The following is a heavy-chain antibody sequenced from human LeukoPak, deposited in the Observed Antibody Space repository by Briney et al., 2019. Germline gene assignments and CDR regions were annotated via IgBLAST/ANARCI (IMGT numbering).Heavy chain of an antibody. CDR3: ARPLGRDGYYYYGMDV. Sequence: GGSLRLSCAASGFTFSSYWMHWVRQAPGKGLVWVSRINSDGSSTSYADSVKGRFTISRDNAKNTLYLQMNSLRAEDTAVYYCARPLGRDGYYYYGMDVWGQGTTDTVSS. CDR1: GFTFSSYW. V-gene: IGHV3-74*01. CDR2: INSDGSST. D-gene: IGHD3-10*01. J-gene: IGHJ6*02.